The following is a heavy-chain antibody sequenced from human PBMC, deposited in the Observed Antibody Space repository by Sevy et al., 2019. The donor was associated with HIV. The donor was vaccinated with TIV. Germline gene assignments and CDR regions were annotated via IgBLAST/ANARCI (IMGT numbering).Heavy chain of an antibody. V-gene: IGHV4-59*07. CDR3: ARGGTRWWYFDL. CDR2: FYYSGST. CDR1: GGSISSYY. J-gene: IGHJ2*01. Sequence: SNTLSLTCTVSGGSISSYYWSWIRQPPGKGLEWIGYFYYSGSTDYNPSLKRRVTISTDRSQNQFSPKLSSVTAADTALYYCARGGTRWWYFDLWGRGTLVTVSS. D-gene: IGHD2-8*01.